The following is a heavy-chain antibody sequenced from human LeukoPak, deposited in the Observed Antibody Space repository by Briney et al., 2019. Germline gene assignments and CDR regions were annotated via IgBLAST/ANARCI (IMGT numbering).Heavy chain of an antibody. J-gene: IGHJ5*02. D-gene: IGHD3-9*01. CDR3: ARDYTGYFP. CDR1: GFTFSSYW. CDR2: IKTDGSEK. Sequence: GGPLRLSCEASGFTFSSYWMSWVRQAPGKGLEWVANIKTDGSEKYYVDSVKGRFTISRDNAKNSLYLQMNSLRAEDTAVYYCARDYTGYFPWGQGTLVIVSS. V-gene: IGHV3-7*03.